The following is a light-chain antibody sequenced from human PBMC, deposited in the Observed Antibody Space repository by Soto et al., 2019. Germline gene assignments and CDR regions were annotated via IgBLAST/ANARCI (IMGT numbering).Light chain of an antibody. CDR1: QSVGSD. Sequence: EIVLTQSPGTLSLSPGERATLSCRASQSVGSDLVWYQQKPGQAPRLLIYGASTRATGIPARFSGSGSGTEFTLTISSLQSEDFAVYCCQQYNNWPWTFGQGTKVDIK. V-gene: IGKV3-15*01. CDR3: QQYNNWPWT. CDR2: GAS. J-gene: IGKJ1*01.